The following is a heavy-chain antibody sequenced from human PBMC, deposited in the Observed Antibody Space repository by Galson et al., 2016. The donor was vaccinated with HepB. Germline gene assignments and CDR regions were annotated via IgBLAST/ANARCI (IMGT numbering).Heavy chain of an antibody. D-gene: IGHD3-9*01. J-gene: IGHJ6*02. V-gene: IGHV3-30*18. CDR2: ISLDGSDN. CDR3: AKATSYFSYHGMDV. Sequence: QVPGKGLEWVAVISLDGSDNYYSDSVKGRFAISRVNSKNTVFLQMNSLRGEDTGLYYCAKATSYFSYHGMDVWGQGTTVTVSS.